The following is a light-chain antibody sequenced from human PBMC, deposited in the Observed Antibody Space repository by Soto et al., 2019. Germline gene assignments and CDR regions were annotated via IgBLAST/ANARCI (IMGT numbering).Light chain of an antibody. J-gene: IGKJ4*01. V-gene: IGKV3-15*01. Sequence: ELVMTQYPATLSVSPGERATLSCRASQSVSSNLAWYQHKPGQAPRLLIYGASTRATGIPARFSGSGSGAEFTLTISSLQSEDFAVYYCQRYDNWPLTFGGGTKVDIK. CDR2: GAS. CDR1: QSVSSN. CDR3: QRYDNWPLT.